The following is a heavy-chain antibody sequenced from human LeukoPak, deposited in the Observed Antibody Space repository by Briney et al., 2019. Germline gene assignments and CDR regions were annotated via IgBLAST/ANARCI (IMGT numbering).Heavy chain of an antibody. D-gene: IGHD6-6*01. Sequence: GGSLRLSCATSGFTFSNAWMSWVRQAPGKGLEWVGRIKSKTDGGTTDYAAPVKGRFTISRDDSKNTLYLQMNSLKTEDTAVYYCTTVRWGRSSSSSFLGYYYYYMDVWGKGTTVTVSS. V-gene: IGHV3-15*01. CDR1: GFTFSNAW. CDR2: IKSKTDGGTT. J-gene: IGHJ6*03. CDR3: TTVRWGRSSSSSFLGYYYYYMDV.